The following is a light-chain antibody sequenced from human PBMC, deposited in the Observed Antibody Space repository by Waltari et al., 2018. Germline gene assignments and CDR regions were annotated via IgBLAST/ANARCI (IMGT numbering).Light chain of an antibody. CDR2: DAS. Sequence: EIVLTQSPASLSLSPGDRATLSCRASQSVGRTLAWYQQRPGHAPRLLIYDASSRATGIPDRVSGSGSGTDFSLTISRLEPEDFAVYYCQKYGTRPATFGQGTKVEVK. CDR1: QSVGRT. J-gene: IGKJ1*01. V-gene: IGKV3-20*01. CDR3: QKYGTRPAT.